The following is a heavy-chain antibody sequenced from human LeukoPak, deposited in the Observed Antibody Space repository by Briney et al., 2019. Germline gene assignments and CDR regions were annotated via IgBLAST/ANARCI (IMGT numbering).Heavy chain of an antibody. J-gene: IGHJ4*02. CDR3: ARDLDDWNDADEFDY. V-gene: IGHV1-2*02. Sequence: GASVKVSCKASGYTFTGYYMHWVRQAPGQGLEWMGWINPNSGGTNYAQKFQGRVTMTRDTSISTAYMELGRLRSDDTAVYYCARDLDDWNDADEFDYWGQGTLVTVSS. D-gene: IGHD1-1*01. CDR1: GYTFTGYY. CDR2: INPNSGGT.